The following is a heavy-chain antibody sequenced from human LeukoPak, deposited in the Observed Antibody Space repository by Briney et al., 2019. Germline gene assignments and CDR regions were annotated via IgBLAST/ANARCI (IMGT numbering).Heavy chain of an antibody. J-gene: IGHJ4*02. D-gene: IGHD4-11*01. CDR3: ARDSPYTNPTGDY. Sequence: TGGSLRLSCAASGFTFSSYSMSWVRQAPGKGLEWVSYISSSSSTIHYADSMKGRFTISRDNAKNSVYLQMNSLRAEDTAVYYCARDSPYTNPTGDYWGQGTLVTVSS. CDR1: GFTFSSYS. CDR2: ISSSSSTI. V-gene: IGHV3-48*01.